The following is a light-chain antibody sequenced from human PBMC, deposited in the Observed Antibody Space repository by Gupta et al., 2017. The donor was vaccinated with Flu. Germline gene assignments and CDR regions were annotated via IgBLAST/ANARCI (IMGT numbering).Light chain of an antibody. CDR3: QIWDSSSDHPVV. V-gene: IGLV3-21*02. CDR2: DDT. Sequence: GNSIGTKSVHLSQEQPGPAPVLVVYDDTERPSGIPARFSGSNSGNTATLTTSRVEAGDEADYYWQIWDSSSDHPVVFGGGTKLAVL. CDR1: SIGTKS. J-gene: IGLJ2*01.